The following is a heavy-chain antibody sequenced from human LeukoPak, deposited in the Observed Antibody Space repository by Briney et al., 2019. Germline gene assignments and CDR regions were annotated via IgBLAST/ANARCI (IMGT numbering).Heavy chain of an antibody. V-gene: IGHV3-23*01. J-gene: IGHJ4*02. CDR2: ISGGGET. CDR1: GFSFTNYA. Sequence: GGSLRLSCAASGFSFTNYAMGWVRQAPARGPEWVSSISGGGETFYADSVKGRFTLSRDDSRNTVYLQMNNLRVDDTAIYYCAKANWVSNADAVWWGQGTQVTGSS. CDR3: AKANWVSNADAVW. D-gene: IGHD1-1*01.